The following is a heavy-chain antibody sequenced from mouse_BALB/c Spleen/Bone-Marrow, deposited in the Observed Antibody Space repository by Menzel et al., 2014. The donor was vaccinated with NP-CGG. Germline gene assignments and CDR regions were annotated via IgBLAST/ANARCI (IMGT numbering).Heavy chain of an antibody. Sequence: VKLQESGAELVKPGASVKLSCKASGYTFTGYWMHWVKQRPGRGLEWFGVINPSNGRTNYNEKFKSMATLTVDKSSSPTYMQLSSLTSEDSAVFYCARLIYGSSYIVDIWGQGTSVTVSS. CDR1: GYTFTGYW. CDR2: INPSNGRT. V-gene: IGHV1S81*02. D-gene: IGHD1-1*01. CDR3: ARLIYGSSYIVDI. J-gene: IGHJ4*01.